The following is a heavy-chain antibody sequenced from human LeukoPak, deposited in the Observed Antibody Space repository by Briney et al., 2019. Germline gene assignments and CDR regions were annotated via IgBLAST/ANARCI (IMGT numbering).Heavy chain of an antibody. D-gene: IGHD3-22*01. Sequence: PGGSLRLSCAASGFTFSSYAMSWVRQAQGRGLEWVSTISGSGGSTYYADSVKGRFTISRDNSKNTLYLLMNSLRAEDTAVYYCAKGGGSGYYNHFDYWGQGTLVTVSS. J-gene: IGHJ4*02. V-gene: IGHV3-23*01. CDR3: AKGGGSGYYNHFDY. CDR2: ISGSGGST. CDR1: GFTFSSYA.